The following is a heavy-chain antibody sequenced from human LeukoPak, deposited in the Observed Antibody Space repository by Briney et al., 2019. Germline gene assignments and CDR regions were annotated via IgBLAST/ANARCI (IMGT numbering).Heavy chain of an antibody. CDR2: IYNSENT. D-gene: IGHD6-19*01. J-gene: IGHJ2*01. CDR3: ARFYSGPSGWFVLWYFDL. CDR1: GGSFSSYY. V-gene: IGHV4-4*09. Sequence: PSETLSLTCTVSGGSFSSYYWSWIRQSPGKGLEWIGYIYNSENTKYNSSLESRVTMSIDTSKNRFFLKLSSVTAADTAVYYCARFYSGPSGWFVLWYFDLWGRGTLVTVSS.